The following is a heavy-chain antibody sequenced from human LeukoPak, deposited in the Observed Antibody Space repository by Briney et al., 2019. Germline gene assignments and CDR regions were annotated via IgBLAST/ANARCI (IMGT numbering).Heavy chain of an antibody. V-gene: IGHV3-30*18. D-gene: IGHD6-19*01. CDR1: GFTFSSYG. J-gene: IGHJ4*02. CDR2: ISYDGSNK. Sequence: GGSLRLSCAASGFTFSSYGMHWVRQAPGKGLEWVALISYDGSNKYYADSVKGRFTISRDNPKNTLYLQMNSLRAEDTAVYYCAKAGRIAVAGTLFDYWGQGTLVTVSS. CDR3: AKAGRIAVAGTLFDY.